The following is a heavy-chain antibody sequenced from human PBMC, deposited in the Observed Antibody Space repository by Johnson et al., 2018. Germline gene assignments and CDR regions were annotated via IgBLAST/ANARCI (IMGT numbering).Heavy chain of an antibody. D-gene: IGHD6-19*01. CDR3: ARDRPSSLPNDALDL. CDR1: GVTVTSYT. CDR2: IWYDGSQT. Sequence: QVQLQESGGGVVQPGTSXTLSCFTSGVTVTSYTWHWVRQAPGKGLEGVAVIWYDGSQTVYGDSVKGRPTISRDNSNVDLQMNSLRAEDTAVYFCARDRPSSLPNDALDLWGLGTMVTVSS. J-gene: IGHJ3*01. V-gene: IGHV3-33*01.